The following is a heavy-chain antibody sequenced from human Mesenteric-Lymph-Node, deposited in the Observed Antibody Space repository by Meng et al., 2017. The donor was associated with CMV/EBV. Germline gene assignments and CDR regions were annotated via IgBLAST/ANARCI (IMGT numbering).Heavy chain of an antibody. D-gene: IGHD2-15*01. CDR3: ARANSAVSLYGMDV. CDR1: GYTFTASY. CDR2: MNPNTGAT. Sequence: ASVKVSCKASGYTFTASYIHWVRQAPGQGLEWLGWMNPNTGATYFVQKFQGRGSMTRDTSMSTAYIEMISLVSGDTAVYYCARANSAVSLYGMDVWGQGTTVTVSS. V-gene: IGHV1-2*02. J-gene: IGHJ6*02.